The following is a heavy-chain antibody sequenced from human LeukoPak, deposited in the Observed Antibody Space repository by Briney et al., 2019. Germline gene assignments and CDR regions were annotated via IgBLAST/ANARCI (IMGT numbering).Heavy chain of an antibody. CDR1: GGSISSGDYY. Sequence: SQTLSLTCTVSGGSISSGDYYWSWIGQPPGKGLEWIGYIYYSGSTYYNPSLKSRVTISVDTSKNQFSLKLSSVTAADTAVYYFARAPVGATRYFDYWGQGTLVTVSS. J-gene: IGHJ4*02. V-gene: IGHV4-30-4*08. D-gene: IGHD1-26*01. CDR2: IYYSGST. CDR3: ARAPVGATRYFDY.